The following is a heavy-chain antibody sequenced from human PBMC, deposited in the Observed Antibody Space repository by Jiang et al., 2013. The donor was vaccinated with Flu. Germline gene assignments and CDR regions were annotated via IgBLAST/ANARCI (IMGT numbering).Heavy chain of an antibody. J-gene: IGHJ4*02. Sequence: FTGYYMHWVRQAPGQGLEWMGWINPNSGGTNYAQKFQGRVTMTRDTSISTAYMELSRLRSDDTAVYYCARVGGYYDFWSGYFSSAKTGPFDYWGQGTLVTVSS. CDR2: INPNSGGT. V-gene: IGHV1-2*02. CDR1: FTGYY. D-gene: IGHD3-3*01. CDR3: ARVGGYYDFWSGYFSSAKTGPFDY.